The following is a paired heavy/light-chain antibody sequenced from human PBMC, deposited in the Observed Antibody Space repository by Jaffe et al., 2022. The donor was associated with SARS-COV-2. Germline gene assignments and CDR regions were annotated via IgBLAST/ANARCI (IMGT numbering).Heavy chain of an antibody. CDR3: AKGRNFDFWSGHGGAFDI. D-gene: IGHD3-3*01. CDR1: GFIFSSYA. V-gene: IGHV3-23*01. CDR2: ISGSGSIT. Sequence: EVQLLESGGGLVQPGGSLRLSCAASGFIFSSYAMSWVRQAPGKGLEWVSAISGSGSITFYADSVKGRFTISRDNSQNTLHLQVNSLRAEDTAVYYCAKGRNFDFWSGHGGAFDIWGQGTMVTVSP. J-gene: IGHJ3*02.
Light chain of an antibody. V-gene: IGKV4-1*01. CDR2: WAS. J-gene: IGKJ1*01. CDR1: RSVLYSSNNKNY. Sequence: DIVMTQSPDSLAVSLGERATINCKSSRSVLYSSNNKNYLGWYQQKPGQPPKLLIYWASTRESGVPDRFSGSGSGTDFTLTISSLQAEDVAVYYCQQYYTSWTFGQGTKVEIK. CDR3: QQYYTSWT.